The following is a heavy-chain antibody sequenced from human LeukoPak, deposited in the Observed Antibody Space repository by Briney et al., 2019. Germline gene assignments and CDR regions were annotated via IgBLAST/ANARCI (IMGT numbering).Heavy chain of an antibody. V-gene: IGHV4-4*02. CDR1: GDSISSNNW. Sequence: PSETLSLTCAVSGDSISSNNWWSWVRQPPGKGLEWIGEIYHSGSATYNPSLKSRVTISVDTSKNQFSLKLSSVTAADTALYYCAREAWVSGDSKYRYYGIDVWGQGTTVTVSS. D-gene: IGHD4-17*01. CDR2: IYHSGSA. J-gene: IGHJ6*02. CDR3: AREAWVSGDSKYRYYGIDV.